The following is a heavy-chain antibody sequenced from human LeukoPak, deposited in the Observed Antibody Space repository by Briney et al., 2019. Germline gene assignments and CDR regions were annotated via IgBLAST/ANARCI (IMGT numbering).Heavy chain of an antibody. CDR3: ARGSPAPDY. Sequence: PSDTLPLTCTVSGGSMSSYYWSWIRQPPGKGREWIGYIHYSGTTHYNPSLEGRVTISVDTSKNQFSLKLSSVTAADTAVYYCARGSPAPDYWGKGTLVTVSS. D-gene: IGHD1-26*01. J-gene: IGHJ4*02. CDR1: GGSMSSYY. CDR2: IHYSGTT. V-gene: IGHV4-59*07.